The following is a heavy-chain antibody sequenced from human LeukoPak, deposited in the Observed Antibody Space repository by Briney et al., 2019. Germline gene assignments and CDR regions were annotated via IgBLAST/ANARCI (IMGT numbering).Heavy chain of an antibody. CDR1: GFTFSSYA. CDR3: ARVPTNDYGDYYFDY. CDR2: ISYDGSNK. Sequence: GGSLRLSCEASGFTFSSYAMHWVRQAPGKGLEWVAVISYDGSNKYYADSVKGRFTISRDNSKNTLYLQMNSLRAEDTAVYYCARVPTNDYGDYYFDYWGQGTLVTVSS. V-gene: IGHV3-30-3*01. D-gene: IGHD4-17*01. J-gene: IGHJ4*02.